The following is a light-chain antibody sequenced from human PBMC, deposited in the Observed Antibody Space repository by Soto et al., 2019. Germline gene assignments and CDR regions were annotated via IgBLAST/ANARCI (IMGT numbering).Light chain of an antibody. V-gene: IGKV3-20*01. Sequence: EIELTQSPGTLSLSPGERATLSCRASQSVSSSYLAWYQQKPGQAPRLLIYGASSRATGIPDRFRGSGSGTDFTLTISRLEPEDFEVYYCQQYGSSPPITCGQGTRPE. CDR2: GAS. CDR3: QQYGSSPPIT. J-gene: IGKJ5*01. CDR1: QSVSSSY.